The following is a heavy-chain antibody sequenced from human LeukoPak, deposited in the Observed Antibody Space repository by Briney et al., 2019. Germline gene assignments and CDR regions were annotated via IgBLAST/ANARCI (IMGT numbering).Heavy chain of an antibody. CDR1: GFTFSSYA. J-gene: IGHJ4*02. D-gene: IGHD6-6*01. CDR2: ISSNGGST. V-gene: IGHV3-64*01. CDR3: ARGGSIAARPIDY. Sequence: PGGSLRLSCAASGFTFSSYAMHWVHQAPGKGLEYVSAISSNGGSTYYANSVKGRFTISRDNSKNTLFLQMGSLRAEDMAVYYCARGGSIAARPIDYWGQGTPVTVSS.